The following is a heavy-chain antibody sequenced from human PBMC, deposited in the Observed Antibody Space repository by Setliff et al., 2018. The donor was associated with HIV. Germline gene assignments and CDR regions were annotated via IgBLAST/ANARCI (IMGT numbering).Heavy chain of an antibody. CDR3: ARGGYYTSGTWFDP. V-gene: IGHV1-18*01. D-gene: IGHD3-10*01. J-gene: IGHJ5*02. Sequence: GASVKVSCKASGYTFTSYGISWVRQAPGQGLEWMGWISAYSGGTNYEQKFQGRVTMTKDTSISTAYMELSRLRSDDTAPYYCARGGYYTSGTWFDPWGQGTLVTVSS. CDR1: GYTFTSYG. CDR2: ISAYSGGT.